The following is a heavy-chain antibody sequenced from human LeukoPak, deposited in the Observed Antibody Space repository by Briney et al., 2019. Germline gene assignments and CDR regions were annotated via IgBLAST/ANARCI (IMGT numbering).Heavy chain of an antibody. CDR3: ARGGDYGDFNFDY. D-gene: IGHD4-17*01. V-gene: IGHV1-2*04. Sequence: ASVKVSCKASGYTFTGYYMHWVRQAPGQGLEWMGWINPNSGGTNYAQKFQGWVTMTRDTSISAAYMELSRLRSDGTAVYYCARGGDYGDFNFDYWGQGTLVTVSS. CDR1: GYTFTGYY. CDR2: INPNSGGT. J-gene: IGHJ4*02.